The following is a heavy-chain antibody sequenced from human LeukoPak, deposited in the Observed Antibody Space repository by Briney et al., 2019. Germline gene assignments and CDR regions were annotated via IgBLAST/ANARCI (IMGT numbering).Heavy chain of an antibody. CDR3: ARKGYSYGSYFDL. Sequence: SETLSLTCSVSGGSISSSTYYWGWIRQPPGKGLEWIGAIYYTGTTYYNPSLRSRVTISVDTSKNHFSLKLSSVTAADTALYYCARKGYSYGSYFDLWGRGTLVTVSS. V-gene: IGHV4-39*02. CDR1: GGSISSSTYY. D-gene: IGHD5-18*01. J-gene: IGHJ2*01. CDR2: IYYTGTT.